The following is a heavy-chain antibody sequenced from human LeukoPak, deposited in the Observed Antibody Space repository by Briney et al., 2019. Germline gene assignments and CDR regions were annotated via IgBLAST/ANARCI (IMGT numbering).Heavy chain of an antibody. CDR2: IYYSGST. D-gene: IGHD2-21*02. Sequence: SETLSLTCTGSGGSISSHYWSWIRQPPGKGLEWIGYIYYSGSTNYNPSLKSRVTISVDTSKNQFSLKLSSVTAADTAVYYCASLVTSYFQHWGQGTLVTVSS. J-gene: IGHJ1*01. CDR3: ASLVTSYFQH. V-gene: IGHV4-59*11. CDR1: GGSISSHY.